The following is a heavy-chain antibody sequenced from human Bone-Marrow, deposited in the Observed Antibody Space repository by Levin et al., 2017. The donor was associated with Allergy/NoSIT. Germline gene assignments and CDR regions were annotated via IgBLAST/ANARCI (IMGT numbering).Heavy chain of an antibody. D-gene: IGHD4-11*01. CDR3: ARGPQLRHAYYLDV. Sequence: SVKVSCKASGDTFGSSGFIWVRQAPGQGLEWMGGIVPLFGTVEYAQMFQSRVTITADKSTKTSYLELSSLRSEDTAVYYCARGPQLRHAYYLDVWGRGTTVIVSS. CDR2: IVPLFGTV. CDR1: GDTFGSSG. V-gene: IGHV1-69*06. J-gene: IGHJ6*03.